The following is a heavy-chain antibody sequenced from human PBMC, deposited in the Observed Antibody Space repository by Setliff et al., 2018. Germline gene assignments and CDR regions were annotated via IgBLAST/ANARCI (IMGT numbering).Heavy chain of an antibody. CDR1: GFTFDDFA. CDR2: ISWDGVTT. J-gene: IGHJ4*02. Sequence: GGSLRLSCAASGFTFDDFAMHWVRQPPGKGLEWVSLISWDGVTTYYADSVKGRFTISRDSSKNSLSLQMNSLRVEDTAIYYCVRARDAFNWNSYYLASWGQGTLVTVSS. CDR3: VRARDAFNWNSYYLAS. V-gene: IGHV3-43D*04. D-gene: IGHD1-20*01.